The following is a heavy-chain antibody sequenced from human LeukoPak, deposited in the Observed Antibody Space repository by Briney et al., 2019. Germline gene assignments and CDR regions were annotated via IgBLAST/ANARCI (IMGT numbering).Heavy chain of an antibody. J-gene: IGHJ5*02. CDR2: IKQDGSEK. V-gene: IGHV3-7*01. CDR3: ARDKRAAETPYIWFDP. CDR1: GFTFSTFY. D-gene: IGHD2-15*01. Sequence: PGGSLRLSCVGSGFTFSTFYMSWVRQAPGKGPEWVANIKQDGSEKTYVDSVKGRFTISRDNAKNSLYLQMTSLRAEDTAVYYCARDKRAAETPYIWFDPWGQGTLVTVSS.